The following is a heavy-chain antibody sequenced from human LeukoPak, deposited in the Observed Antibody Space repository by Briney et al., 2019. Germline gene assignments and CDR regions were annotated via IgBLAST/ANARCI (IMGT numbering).Heavy chain of an antibody. Sequence: SVKVSCKASGYTFTSYGISWVRQAPGQGLEWMGGIIPIFGTANYAQEFQGRVTITADESTSTAYMELSSLRSEDTAVYYCARDKFPGGFDYWGQGTLVTVSS. CDR1: GYTFTSYG. V-gene: IGHV1-69*13. J-gene: IGHJ4*02. CDR3: ARDKFPGGFDY. D-gene: IGHD3-16*01. CDR2: IIPIFGTA.